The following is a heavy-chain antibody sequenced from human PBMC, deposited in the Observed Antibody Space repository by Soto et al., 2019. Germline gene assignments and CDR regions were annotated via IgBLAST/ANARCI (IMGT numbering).Heavy chain of an antibody. CDR3: AKRLSRGGYMH. CDR1: GFPFSSYA. Sequence: GGSLRLSCAASGFPFSSYAMSWVRQAPGKGLEWVSAISGSGGSTYYADSVKGRFTISRDNSKNTLYLQMNRLRAEDTAVYYCAKRLSRGGYMHWGQGTLVTVSS. J-gene: IGHJ4*02. CDR2: ISGSGGST. V-gene: IGHV3-23*01. D-gene: IGHD5-12*01.